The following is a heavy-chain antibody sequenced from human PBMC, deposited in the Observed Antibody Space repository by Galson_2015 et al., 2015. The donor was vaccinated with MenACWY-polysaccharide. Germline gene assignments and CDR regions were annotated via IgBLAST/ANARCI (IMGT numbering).Heavy chain of an antibody. J-gene: IGHJ4*02. Sequence: SLRLSCAASGFTFSSYAMNWVRQAPGKGLECVSGVSGNGGRTFSADSVKGRFTISRDNSKNTLYLQMNSLRVEDTAVYYCAKAGNKNTISGYPDLDSWGQGTLVTVSS. CDR2: VSGNGGRT. CDR1: GFTFSSYA. D-gene: IGHD3-22*01. CDR3: AKAGNKNTISGYPDLDS. V-gene: IGHV3-23*01.